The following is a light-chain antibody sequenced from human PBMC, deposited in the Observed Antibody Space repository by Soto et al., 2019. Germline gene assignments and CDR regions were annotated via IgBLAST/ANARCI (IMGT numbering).Light chain of an antibody. V-gene: IGLV1-44*01. J-gene: IGLJ1*01. CDR1: SSNIGSNT. Sequence: QSVLTQPPSASGTPGQRVTISCSGSSSNIGSNTVNWYQQLPGTAPKLLIYNNNQRPSGVPDRFSGSKSGTSASLAISGLQSEDEADDDCAAWDDSLNGRVFGTGTKLTVL. CDR3: AAWDDSLNGRV. CDR2: NNN.